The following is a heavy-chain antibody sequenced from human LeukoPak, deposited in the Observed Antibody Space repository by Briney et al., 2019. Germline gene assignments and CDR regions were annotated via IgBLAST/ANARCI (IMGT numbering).Heavy chain of an antibody. V-gene: IGHV1-3*01. CDR1: GYTFASYA. D-gene: IGHD3-10*01. CDR3: ARENGSESYYNRRYNWFDP. Sequence: ASVKVSCKASGYTFASYAMHWVRQAPGQRLEWMGWINAGNGNTKYSQKFQGRVTITRDTSASTAYMELSSLRSEDTAVYYCARENGSESYYNRRYNWFDPWGQGTLVTVSS. CDR2: INAGNGNT. J-gene: IGHJ5*02.